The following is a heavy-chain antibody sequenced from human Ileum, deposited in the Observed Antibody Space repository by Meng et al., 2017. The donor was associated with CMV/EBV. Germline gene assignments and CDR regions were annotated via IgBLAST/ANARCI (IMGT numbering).Heavy chain of an antibody. CDR2: ISPDRSMQ. J-gene: IGHJ4*02. D-gene: IGHD1-1*01. Sequence: ACEVAELTFRCSWTAWARQVPGKELKWVANISPDRSMQYYADSVTGRFTVSRDNTKASFYLQMTNLRAEDAAVYYCLNENSFKDLDYWGQGSLVTVSS. CDR3: LNENSFKDLDY. V-gene: IGHV3-7*01. CDR1: ELTFRCSW.